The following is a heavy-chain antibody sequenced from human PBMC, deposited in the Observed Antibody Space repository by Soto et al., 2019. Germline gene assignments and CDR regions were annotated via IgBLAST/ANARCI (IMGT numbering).Heavy chain of an antibody. J-gene: IGHJ6*02. D-gene: IGHD2-2*01. Sequence: PSETLSLTCAVYGGSFIGYYCIFIRHPPGKGLEWIGEINHSGSTNYNPSLKSRVTISVDTSKNQFSLKLSSVTAADTAVYYCASAVVPVYYYGMDVWGQGTTVTVSS. CDR3: ASAVVPVYYYGMDV. CDR2: INHSGST. V-gene: IGHV4-34*01. CDR1: GGSFIGYY.